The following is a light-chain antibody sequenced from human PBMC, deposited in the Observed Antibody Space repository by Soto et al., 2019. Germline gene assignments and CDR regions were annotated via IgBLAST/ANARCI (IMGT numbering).Light chain of an antibody. CDR2: GAS. V-gene: IGKV3-15*01. CDR3: QQYNNWPPWT. J-gene: IGKJ1*01. Sequence: EIVLTQSPATLSLSPGERATLSCRASQSVSSYLAWYQQKPGQAPRLLIYGASTRATGIAARFSGTGSGTEFTLTISSLQSEDFAVYYCQQYNNWPPWTFGQGTKVDIK. CDR1: QSVSSY.